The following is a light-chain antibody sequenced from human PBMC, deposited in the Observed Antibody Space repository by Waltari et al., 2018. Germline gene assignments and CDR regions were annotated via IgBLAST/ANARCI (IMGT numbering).Light chain of an antibody. Sequence: LSWRACQSVGSSRLGWYRRKPRQSPRCLVYRSFRSATGIPNTFGGSGCGTTFSLTISRLEPEDFAVYYCQQHGTFPATFCRGSKVEIK. V-gene: IGKV3-20*01. CDR3: QQHGTFPAT. J-gene: IGKJ1*01. CDR1: QSVGSSR. CDR2: RSF.